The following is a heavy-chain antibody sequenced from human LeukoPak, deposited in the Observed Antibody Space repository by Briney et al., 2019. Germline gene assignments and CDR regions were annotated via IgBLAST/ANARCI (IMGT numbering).Heavy chain of an antibody. CDR3: ARDLSGTFYVYMDV. CDR2: IKQDGSEK. CDR1: GFTFSSYW. V-gene: IGHV3-7*01. D-gene: IGHD1-26*01. Sequence: GGSLRLSCAASGFTFSSYWMTWVRQAPGKGLEWVANIKQDGSEKYYVDSVEGRFTISRDNAENSLYLQMNSLRADDTAVYYCARDLSGTFYVYMDVWGKGTTVTVSS. J-gene: IGHJ6*03.